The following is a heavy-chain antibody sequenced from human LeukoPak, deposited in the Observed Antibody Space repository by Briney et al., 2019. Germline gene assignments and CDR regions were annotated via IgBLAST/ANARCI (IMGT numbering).Heavy chain of an antibody. CDR3: ARAGPFYDYGPYYMDV. J-gene: IGHJ6*03. V-gene: IGHV1-8*03. CDR1: GYTFTSFD. D-gene: IGHD4-17*01. CDR2: MNPNSGDT. Sequence: GASVKVSCKASGYTFTSFDINWVRQATGQGLEWMGWMNPNSGDTGYAQKFQGRVTITRGTSISTAYMELSSLRSEDTAVYYCARAGPFYDYGPYYMDVWGKGTTVTVSS.